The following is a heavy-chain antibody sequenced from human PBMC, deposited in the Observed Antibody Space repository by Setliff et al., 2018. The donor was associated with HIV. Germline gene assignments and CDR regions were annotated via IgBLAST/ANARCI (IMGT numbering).Heavy chain of an antibody. V-gene: IGHV3-33*01. CDR1: GFTFSSYG. Sequence: PGGSLRLSCAASGFTFSSYGMHWVRQTPGKGLEWVAVIWYDGSNENYAGSVKGRFTISRDNSKKTLYLQMNSLRAEDTAVYYCATDGAWGQGTLVTVSS. CDR3: ATDGA. J-gene: IGHJ5*02. CDR2: IWYDGSNE. D-gene: IGHD3-16*01.